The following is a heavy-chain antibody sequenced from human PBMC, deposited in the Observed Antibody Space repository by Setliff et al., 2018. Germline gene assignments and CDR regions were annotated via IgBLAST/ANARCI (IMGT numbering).Heavy chain of an antibody. CDR3: ARLPGYCNGGNCYGYYTFDI. D-gene: IGHD2-15*01. CDR2: INYSGIT. V-gene: IGHV4-39*01. CDR1: GDSISSSSYY. J-gene: IGHJ3*02. Sequence: ETLSLTCSVSGDSISSSSYYWGWIRQPPGKGLEWIGSINYSGITYYSPSLKSRVIVSVDTSKNQFSLKLSSVTAADTAVYYCARLPGYCNGGNCYGYYTFDIWGQGTMVTVS.